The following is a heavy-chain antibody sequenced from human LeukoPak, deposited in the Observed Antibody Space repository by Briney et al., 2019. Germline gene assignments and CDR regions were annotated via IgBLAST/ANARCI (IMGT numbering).Heavy chain of an antibody. CDR1: GVSFSGYY. CDR3: ARGGYYGSGNDFRFDP. J-gene: IGHJ5*02. Sequence: SETLSLTCAVYGVSFSGYYWSWIRQPPGKGLEWIGKINHSGSTNYNPSLKSRVTISVDTSKNQFSLKLTSVTAADTAVYFCARGGYYGSGNDFRFDPWGQGTLVTVSS. CDR2: INHSGST. D-gene: IGHD3-10*01. V-gene: IGHV4-34*01.